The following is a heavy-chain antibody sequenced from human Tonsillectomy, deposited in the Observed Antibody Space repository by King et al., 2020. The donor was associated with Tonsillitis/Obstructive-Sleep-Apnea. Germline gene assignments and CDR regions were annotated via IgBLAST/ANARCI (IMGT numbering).Heavy chain of an antibody. CDR2: ISSNGGST. V-gene: IGHV3-64D*06. Sequence: VQLVESGGGLVQPGGSLRLSCSASGFTFSSYAMHWVRQAPGKGLDYVSAISSNGGSTYYADSVKGRFTISRDNSKNTLYLQMSSLRAEDTVVYYCVKEGSVCSSTSCGEARYYFDYWGQGTLVTVSS. D-gene: IGHD2-2*01. CDR1: GFTFSSYA. CDR3: VKEGSVCSSTSCGEARYYFDY. J-gene: IGHJ4*02.